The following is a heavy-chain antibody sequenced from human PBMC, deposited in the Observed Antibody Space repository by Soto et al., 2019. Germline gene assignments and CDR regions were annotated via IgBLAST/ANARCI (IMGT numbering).Heavy chain of an antibody. Sequence: GESLKISCRTSGYRFTSYWIAWVRQMPGKGLEWMGIIFPSDSDTRYSPSFQGQVTISADRSTSTVFLQWASLKTSDTAVYFCARKDKSGYFNWFDPWGQGTLVTVSS. V-gene: IGHV5-51*01. CDR1: GYRFTSYW. CDR3: ARKDKSGYFNWFDP. J-gene: IGHJ5*02. CDR2: IFPSDSDT. D-gene: IGHD3-22*01.